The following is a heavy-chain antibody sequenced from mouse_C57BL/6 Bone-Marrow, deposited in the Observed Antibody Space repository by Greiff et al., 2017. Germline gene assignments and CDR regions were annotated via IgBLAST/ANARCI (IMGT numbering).Heavy chain of an antibody. J-gene: IGHJ4*01. CDR3: ARALYYYGSSPWAMDY. CDR2: IYPRDGST. CDR1: GYTFTSYD. V-gene: IGHV1-85*01. Sequence: QVQLKESGPELVKPGASVKLSCKASGYTFTSYDINWVKQRPGQGLEWIGWIYPRDGSTKYNEKFKGKATLTVDTSSSTAYMELHSLTSEDSAVYFCARALYYYGSSPWAMDYWGQGTSVTVSS. D-gene: IGHD1-1*01.